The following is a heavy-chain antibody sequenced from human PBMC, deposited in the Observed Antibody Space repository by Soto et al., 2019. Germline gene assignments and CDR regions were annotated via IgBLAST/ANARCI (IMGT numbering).Heavy chain of an antibody. CDR3: ASSAMGGYSYGYIY. CDR2: IIPILGIA. Sequence: QVQLVQSGAEVKKPGSSVKVSCKASGGTFSSYTISWVRQAPGQGLEWMGRIIPILGIANYAQKFQGRVTITADKSTSTAYMALSSLRSEDTAVYYCASSAMGGYSYGYIYWGQGTLVTVSS. V-gene: IGHV1-69*02. CDR1: GGTFSSYT. D-gene: IGHD5-18*01. J-gene: IGHJ4*02.